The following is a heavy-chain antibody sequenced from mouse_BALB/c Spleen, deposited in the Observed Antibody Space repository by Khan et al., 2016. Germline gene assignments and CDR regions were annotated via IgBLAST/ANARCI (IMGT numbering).Heavy chain of an antibody. Sequence: QVQLKQSGPGLVQPSQSLSITCTVSGFSLTVYGVHWVRQSPGKGLEWLGVIWSGGNTDYNAAFISRLSINKDNSKSPVFFKMNSLQANDTADYYCAGSGRDWCFDVWGAGTTVNVSS. CDR3: AGSGRDWCFDV. J-gene: IGHJ1*01. V-gene: IGHV2-2*02. CDR2: IWSGGNT. CDR1: GFSLTVYG.